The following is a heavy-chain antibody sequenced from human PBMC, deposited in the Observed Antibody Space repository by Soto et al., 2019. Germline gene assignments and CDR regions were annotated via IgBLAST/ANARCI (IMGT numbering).Heavy chain of an antibody. CDR3: ARVARYYDFWSGYYTDPDYYYYGMDV. CDR2: ISDGGST. Sequence: SETLSLTCNVSGGSIYTYYWNWIRQSPGKGLEWIGYISDGGSTNYNPSLKSRVTISVDTSKNQFSLQLNSVTPEDTAVYYCARVARYYDFWSGYYTDPDYYYYGMDVWGRGTTVTVSS. V-gene: IGHV4-59*12. D-gene: IGHD3-3*01. J-gene: IGHJ6*02. CDR1: GGSIYTYY.